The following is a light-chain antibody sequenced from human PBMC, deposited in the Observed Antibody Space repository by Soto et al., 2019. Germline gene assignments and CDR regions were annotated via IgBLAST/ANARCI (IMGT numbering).Light chain of an antibody. V-gene: IGKV3-11*01. J-gene: IGKJ5*01. CDR2: DAS. Sequence: IVLTQSPATLSLSPGERATLSCRASQSVTSYLAWYQQRPGQAPRLLINDASRRATGIPDRFSGSGSGADFTLTISSLEPEDFAVYYCQQYHNWPITFGQGTRLE. CDR3: QQYHNWPIT. CDR1: QSVTSY.